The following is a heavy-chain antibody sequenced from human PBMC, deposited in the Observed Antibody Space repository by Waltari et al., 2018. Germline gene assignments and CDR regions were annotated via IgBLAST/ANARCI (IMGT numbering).Heavy chain of an antibody. D-gene: IGHD3-3*01. Sequence: QVQLVESGGGVVQPGRSLRLSCAAPGFTFSSYAMHWVRQAPGKGLEWVAVISYDGSNKYYADSVKGRFTISRDNSKNTLYLQMNSLRAEDTAVYYCARDTTIFGVAPQDYWGQGTLVTVSS. CDR2: ISYDGSNK. J-gene: IGHJ4*02. CDR1: GFTFSSYA. CDR3: ARDTTIFGVAPQDY. V-gene: IGHV3-30-3*01.